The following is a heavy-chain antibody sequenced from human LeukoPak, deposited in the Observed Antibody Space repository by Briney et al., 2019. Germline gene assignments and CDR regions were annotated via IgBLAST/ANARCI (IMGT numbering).Heavy chain of an antibody. CDR2: IYYSGTT. CDR1: GDSISSYY. CDR3: ASGRPLGFDY. D-gene: IGHD1-26*01. V-gene: IGHV4-59*01. Sequence: SETLSLTCTVSGDSISSYYWTWIRQPPGKGLEWIGYIYYSGTTNYNPSLKSRVTISVDTSKNQFSLNLSSATAADTAVYYCASGRPLGFDYWGQGTLVTVSS. J-gene: IGHJ4*02.